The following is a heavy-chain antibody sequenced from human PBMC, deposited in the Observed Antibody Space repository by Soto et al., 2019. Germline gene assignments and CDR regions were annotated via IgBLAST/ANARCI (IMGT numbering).Heavy chain of an antibody. J-gene: IGHJ6*02. D-gene: IGHD1-26*01. CDR3: ARNGTYSSSLSQYSGMDV. CDR1: GGTFDNFI. V-gene: IGHV1-69*01. Sequence: QVQLVQSGAEVKEPGSLVRVSCKASGGTFDNFIMNWVRQTPGQGLEWMGGIVPMLGTPTYAEKFKGRVTISATGSTSTMYMEVTSLRSEDTAIYYCARNGTYSSSLSQYSGMDVWGQGTTVTVSS. CDR2: IVPMLGTP.